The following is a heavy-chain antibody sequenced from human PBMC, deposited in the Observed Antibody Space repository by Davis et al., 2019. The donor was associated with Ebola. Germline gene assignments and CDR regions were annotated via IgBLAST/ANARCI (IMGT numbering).Heavy chain of an antibody. Sequence: AASVNVSCKASGYTFTSYGISWVRQAPGQGLEWMGWISAYNGNTNYAQNLQGRVTMTTDTSTTTAYMGLRSLRSDDTAVYYCARGRRIAAAGYFDYWGQGTLVTVSS. CDR2: ISAYNGNT. CDR1: GYTFTSYG. J-gene: IGHJ4*02. CDR3: ARGRRIAAAGYFDY. V-gene: IGHV1-18*04. D-gene: IGHD6-13*01.